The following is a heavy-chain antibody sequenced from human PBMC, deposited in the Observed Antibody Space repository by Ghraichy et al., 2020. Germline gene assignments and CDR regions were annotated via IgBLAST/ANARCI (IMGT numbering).Heavy chain of an antibody. D-gene: IGHD1-26*01. CDR3: GGHDGYSGSYWYYVY. J-gene: IGHJ4*02. CDR2: FYYVGST. CDR1: GDSISSSPYY. Sequence: SETLSLTCTVSGDSISSSPYYWGWVRQPPGKGREGIGSFYYVGSTYYNPSLGSRVTISADSSKNQFSLQLTSVTAADAAVYYWGGHDGYSGSYWYYVYWGQGSLVTVSS. V-gene: IGHV4-39*01.